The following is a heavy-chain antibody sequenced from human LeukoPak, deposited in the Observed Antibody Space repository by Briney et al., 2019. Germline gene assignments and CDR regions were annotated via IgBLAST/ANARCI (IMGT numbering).Heavy chain of an antibody. V-gene: IGHV4-39*07. J-gene: IGHJ4*02. CDR1: GGSISSSSYY. CDR2: IYYSGST. CDR3: ARDPHYYDSSGYYGPRFDY. D-gene: IGHD3-22*01. Sequence: MASETLSLTCTVSGGSISSSSYYWGWIRQPPGKGLEWIGSIYYSGSTYYNPSLKSRVTISVDTSKNQFSLKLSSVTAADTAVYYCARDPHYYDSSGYYGPRFDYWGQGTLVTVSS.